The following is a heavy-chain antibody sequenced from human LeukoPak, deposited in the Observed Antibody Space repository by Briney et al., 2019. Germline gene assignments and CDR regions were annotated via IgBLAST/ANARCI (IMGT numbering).Heavy chain of an antibody. Sequence: PSETLDLTCAVYGGSFSGYYWSWIRQPPGKGLEWIGEINHSGSTNYNPSLKSRVTISVDTSKNQFSLKLSSVTAADTAVYYCARRLPAALDYWGQGTLVTVSS. V-gene: IGHV4-34*01. CDR2: INHSGST. CDR3: ARRLPAALDY. J-gene: IGHJ4*02. D-gene: IGHD2-2*01. CDR1: GGSFSGYY.